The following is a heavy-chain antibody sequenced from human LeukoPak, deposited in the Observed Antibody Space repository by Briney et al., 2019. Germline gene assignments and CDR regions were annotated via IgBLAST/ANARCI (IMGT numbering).Heavy chain of an antibody. CDR2: INPNSGGT. Sequence: ASVKVSCKASGYTFTGYYMHWVRQAPGQGLEWMGWINPNSGGTNYAQKFQGRVTMTRDTSISTAYMELSRLRSDDTAVYYCIAARPGRGLIFDYWGQGTLVTVSS. V-gene: IGHV1-2*02. CDR1: GYTFTGYY. J-gene: IGHJ4*02. CDR3: IAARPGRGLIFDY. D-gene: IGHD6-6*01.